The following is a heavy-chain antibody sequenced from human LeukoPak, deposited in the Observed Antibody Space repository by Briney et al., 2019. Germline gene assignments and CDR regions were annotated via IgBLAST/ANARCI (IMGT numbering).Heavy chain of an antibody. Sequence: GESLKISCKGSGYSFTSYWIGWVRQMPGKGLEWMGIIYPGDSDTRYSPSFQGQVTISADKSISTAYLQWSCLKASDTAMYYCARLGQQLMIGVWFDPWGQGTLVTVSS. D-gene: IGHD6-13*01. V-gene: IGHV5-51*01. J-gene: IGHJ5*02. CDR2: IYPGDSDT. CDR3: ARLGQQLMIGVWFDP. CDR1: GYSFTSYW.